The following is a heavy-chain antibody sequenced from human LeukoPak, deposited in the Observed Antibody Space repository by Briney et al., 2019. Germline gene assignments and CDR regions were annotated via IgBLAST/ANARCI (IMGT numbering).Heavy chain of an antibody. D-gene: IGHD4-17*01. J-gene: IGHJ4*02. CDR1: GFTFSTYA. CDR3: AKASVSTVTTGDFDY. Sequence: SGGSLRLSCVASGFTFSTYAMSWVRQAPGKGLEWVSAISGSGGSTYYADSVRGRFTISRDNSKNTLYLQMNSLRAEDTAVYYCAKASVSTVTTGDFDYWGQGTLVTVSS. CDR2: ISGSGGST. V-gene: IGHV3-23*01.